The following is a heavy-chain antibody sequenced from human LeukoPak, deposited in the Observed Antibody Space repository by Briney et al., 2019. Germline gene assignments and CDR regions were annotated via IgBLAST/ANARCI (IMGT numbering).Heavy chain of an antibody. V-gene: IGHV4-38-2*01. CDR1: GYSISSGYY. D-gene: IGHD2-2*01. Sequence: SETLSLTCAVSGYSISSGYYWGWIRPPPGKGLAWIGSIHLSGSTYYTPSLKSRVTISVDTSKNACSLKLSSVTAADTAVYHCARHAGGDIVVVPAAYFDYWGQGTLVTVSS. J-gene: IGHJ4*02. CDR2: IHLSGST. CDR3: ARHAGGDIVVVPAAYFDY.